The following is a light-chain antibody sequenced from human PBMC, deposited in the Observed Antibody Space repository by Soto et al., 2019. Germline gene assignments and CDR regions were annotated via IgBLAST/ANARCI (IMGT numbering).Light chain of an antibody. Sequence: DIVLTQSPATMSLSPGERVTLSCRASQSVSNSLAWYQQKPGQPPRLLIYDVSNRATGIPARFSGSWSGTDFTLTITSLEPEDFAVYFCHQRYNWPRVTFGQGTRLEIK. CDR1: QSVSNS. V-gene: IGKV3-11*01. J-gene: IGKJ5*01. CDR2: DVS. CDR3: HQRYNWPRVT.